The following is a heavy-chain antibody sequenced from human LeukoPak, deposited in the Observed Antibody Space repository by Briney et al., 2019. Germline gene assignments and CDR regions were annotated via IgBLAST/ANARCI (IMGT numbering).Heavy chain of an antibody. CDR3: ARDPSGYFNY. V-gene: IGHV4-61*01. CDR2: IYYSGST. D-gene: IGHD3-22*01. CDR1: GGSINSNNYY. J-gene: IGHJ4*02. Sequence: SETLSLTCTVSGGSINSNNYYWSWIRQPPGKGLEWIGFIYYSGSTNYNPSLKSRVTISVDTSKNQFSLKLSSVTAADTAVYYCARDPSGYFNYWGQGTLATVSS.